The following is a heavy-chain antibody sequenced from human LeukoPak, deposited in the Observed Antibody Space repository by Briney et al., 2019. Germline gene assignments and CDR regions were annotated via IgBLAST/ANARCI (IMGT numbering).Heavy chain of an antibody. V-gene: IGHV3-23*01. CDR1: GFTFSNYA. D-gene: IGHD3-10*01. CDR2: ISGSGGST. J-gene: IGHJ4*02. Sequence: RSGGSLRLSCKASGFTFSNYAMSWVRQAPGKGLEWVSAISGSGGSTYYADSVKGRFTISRDNSKNTLYLQMNSLRAEDTAVYYCAKDRVLADWGQGTLVTVSS. CDR3: AKDRVLAD.